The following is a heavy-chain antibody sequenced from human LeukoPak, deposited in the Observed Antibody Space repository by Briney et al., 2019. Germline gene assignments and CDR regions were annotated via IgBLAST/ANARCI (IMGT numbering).Heavy chain of an antibody. V-gene: IGHV3-23*01. CDR2: ISGRGDST. CDR1: VYTFRSDA. CDR3: AKAYYYGSGSFYIGLDY. D-gene: IGHD3-10*01. J-gene: IGHJ4*02. Sequence: GQSLRLSCGASVYTFRSDAMTCVRQAPGKGLEWVSGISGRGDSTYYADSVKGRFTISRDNSKDTLYLQMNSLRAEDTAVYYCAKAYYYGSGSFYIGLDYWGQGTLVTVSS.